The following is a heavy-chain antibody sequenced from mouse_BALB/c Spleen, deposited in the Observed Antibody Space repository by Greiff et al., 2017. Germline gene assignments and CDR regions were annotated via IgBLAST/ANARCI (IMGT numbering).Heavy chain of an antibody. Sequence: EVQLVESGGGLVQPGGSRKLSCAASGFTFSSFGMHWVRQAPEKGLEWVAYISSGSSTIYYADTVKGRFTISRDNPKNTLFLQMTSLRSEDTAMYYCARYDGAYYAMDYWGQGTSVTVSS. V-gene: IGHV5-17*02. D-gene: IGHD2-3*01. J-gene: IGHJ4*01. CDR1: GFTFSSFG. CDR3: ARYDGAYYAMDY. CDR2: ISSGSSTI.